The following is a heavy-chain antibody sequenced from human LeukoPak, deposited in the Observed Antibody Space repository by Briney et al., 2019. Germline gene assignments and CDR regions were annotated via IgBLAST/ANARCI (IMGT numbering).Heavy chain of an antibody. V-gene: IGHV3-23*01. CDR3: AKDVWWSVS. D-gene: IGHD2-8*02. CDR1: GFTFSSYT. J-gene: IGHJ5*02. CDR2: ISADAVDT. Sequence: GGSLRLSCAASGFTFSSYTMTWVRQAPGKGLEWVSAISADAVDTFYAPSVKGRFTISRDNSKNTLYLQINSLRAEDTAIYYCAKDVWWSVSWGQGTLVTVSS.